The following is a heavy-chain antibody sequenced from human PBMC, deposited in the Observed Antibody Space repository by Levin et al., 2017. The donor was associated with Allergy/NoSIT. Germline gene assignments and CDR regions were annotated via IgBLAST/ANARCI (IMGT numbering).Heavy chain of an antibody. Sequence: GESLKISCAASGFTVSSNYMSWVRQAPGKGLEWVSIIYSGGSTYYADSVKGRFTISRDNSKNTLYLQMNSLRAEDTAVYYCARDQGSRVTYSHYYGMDVWGQGTTVTVSS. V-gene: IGHV3-66*01. CDR1: GFTVSSNY. D-gene: IGHD2-15*01. CDR3: ARDQGSRVTYSHYYGMDV. J-gene: IGHJ6*02. CDR2: IYSGGST.